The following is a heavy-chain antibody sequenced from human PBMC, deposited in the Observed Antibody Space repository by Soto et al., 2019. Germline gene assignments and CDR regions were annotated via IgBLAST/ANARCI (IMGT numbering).Heavy chain of an antibody. J-gene: IGHJ4*02. CDR2: IYWDDDK. V-gene: IGHV2-5*02. CDR3: AHRLSGYNWNGGYFDY. Sequence: QITLKESAPTRVKPTQTLTLTCTFSGFSLTSRPMGVGWIRQPPGKALEWLAFIYWDDDKRYSPSLRSRLTITKDTSGSRVVLTMTNMDPVDTATYYCAHRLSGYNWNGGYFDYWGQGALVTVSS. D-gene: IGHD1-1*01. CDR1: GFSLTSRPMG.